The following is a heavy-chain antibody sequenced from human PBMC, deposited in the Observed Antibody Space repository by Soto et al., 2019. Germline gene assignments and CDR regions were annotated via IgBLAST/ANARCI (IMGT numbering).Heavy chain of an antibody. V-gene: IGHV1-69*01. Sequence: QVQLVQSGAEVKKPGSSVKVSCKASGGTFSSYAISWVRQAPGQGLEWMGGIIPIFGTANYAQKFQGRVTITADETTSTAYMELSSLRSEDTAVYYCAGEVGSGRPYYYYYGMDVWGQGTTVTVSS. CDR3: AGEVGSGRPYYYYYGMDV. CDR1: GGTFSSYA. J-gene: IGHJ6*02. CDR2: IIPIFGTA. D-gene: IGHD3-10*01.